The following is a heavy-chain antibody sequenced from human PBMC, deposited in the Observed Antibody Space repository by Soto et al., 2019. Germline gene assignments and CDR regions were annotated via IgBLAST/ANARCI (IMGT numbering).Heavy chain of an antibody. Sequence: SETLSLTCTVSGGSISTAGYYWNWVRHSPGKGLEWIGYIFYSGTTYYNPSLESRLTMSLDKSKNHFSLRLSSVPAADTAYYYCARSFYDLSTATGGHWFDPWGHGTLVTVSS. CDR1: GGSISTAGYY. D-gene: IGHD3-9*01. V-gene: IGHV4-31*03. J-gene: IGHJ5*02. CDR2: IFYSGTT. CDR3: ARSFYDLSTATGGHWFDP.